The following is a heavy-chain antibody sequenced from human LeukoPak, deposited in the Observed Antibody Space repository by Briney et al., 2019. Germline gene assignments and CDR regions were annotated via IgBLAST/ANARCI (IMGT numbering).Heavy chain of an antibody. CDR3: ARVTWGSYSYYGMDV. V-gene: IGHV4-39*07. Sequence: PSETLSLTCTVSGGSISSSSYYWGWIRQPPGKGLEWIGSIYYSGSTYYNPSLKSRVTISVDTSKNQFSLRLSSVTAADTAVYYCARVTWGSYSYYGMDVWGQGTTVTVSS. J-gene: IGHJ6*02. CDR2: IYYSGST. D-gene: IGHD3-16*01. CDR1: GGSISSSSYY.